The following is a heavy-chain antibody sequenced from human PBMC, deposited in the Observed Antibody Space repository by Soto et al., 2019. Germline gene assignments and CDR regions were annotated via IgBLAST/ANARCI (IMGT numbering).Heavy chain of an antibody. CDR3: ARAQHYDILTY. D-gene: IGHD3-9*01. Sequence: ASVKVSCKASGYTFTSYAMHWVRQAPGQRLEWMGWINAGNGNTKYSQKCQGRVTITRDTSASTAYMELSSLRSEDTAVYYCARAQHYDILTYWGQGTLVTVSS. CDR1: GYTFTSYA. CDR2: INAGNGNT. V-gene: IGHV1-3*01. J-gene: IGHJ4*02.